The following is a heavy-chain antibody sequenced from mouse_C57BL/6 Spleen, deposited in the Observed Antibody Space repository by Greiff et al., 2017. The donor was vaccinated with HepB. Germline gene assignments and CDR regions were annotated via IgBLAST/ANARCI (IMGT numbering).Heavy chain of an antibody. CDR2: IDPENGDT. J-gene: IGHJ3*01. Sequence: EVQLQQSGAELVRPGASVKLSCTASGFNIKDDYMHWVKQRPEQGLEWIGWIDPENGDTEYASKFQGKATITADTSSNTAYLQLSSLTSEDTAVYFCTEGNDYDWFAYGGQGTLVTVSA. D-gene: IGHD2-4*01. CDR1: GFNIKDDY. V-gene: IGHV14-4*01. CDR3: TEGNDYDWFAY.